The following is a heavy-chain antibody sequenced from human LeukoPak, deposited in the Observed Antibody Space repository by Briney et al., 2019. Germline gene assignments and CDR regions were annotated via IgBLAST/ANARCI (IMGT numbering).Heavy chain of an antibody. J-gene: IGHJ6*03. CDR1: GGSISSGSYY. CDR3: ASFPYYYYYMDV. D-gene: IGHD2/OR15-2a*01. V-gene: IGHV4-61*02. Sequence: MSSGTLSLTCAVSGGSISSGSYYWSWIRQPAGKGLEWIGRIYTSGSTNYNPSLKSRVTISVDTSKNQFSLKLSSVTAADTAVYYCASFPYYYYYMDVWGKGTTVTISS. CDR2: IYTSGST.